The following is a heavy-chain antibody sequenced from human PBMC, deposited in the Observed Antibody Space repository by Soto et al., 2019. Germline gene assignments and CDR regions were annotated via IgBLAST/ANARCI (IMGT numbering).Heavy chain of an antibody. Sequence: EVQLVESGGGLVKPGGSLRLSCTDSGFTFGSHSMFWVRQAPGKGLEWVSSISAGSHYIFYADSVKGRVSIARDNANNSLSLQMDRLRAEATAAYYCARGCIGMVGAATRPLDYWGQRTLVNVSA. CDR3: ARGCIGMVGAATRPLDY. J-gene: IGHJ4*02. CDR1: GFTFGSHS. CDR2: ISAGSHYI. V-gene: IGHV3-21*02. D-gene: IGHD2-15*01.